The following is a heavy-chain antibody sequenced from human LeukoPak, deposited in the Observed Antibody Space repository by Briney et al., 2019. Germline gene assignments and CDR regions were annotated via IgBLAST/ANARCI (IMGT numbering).Heavy chain of an antibody. CDR1: GFTFSSYW. V-gene: IGHV3-74*01. CDR3: ARSEVGATDGPDY. Sequence: GGSLRLSCAASGFTFSSYWMHWVRHAPGKGLVWVSRINSDGSSTSHADSVKGRFTISRDNAKNTLYLQMNSLRAEDTAVYYCARSEVGATDGPDYWGQGTLVTVSS. CDR2: INSDGSST. J-gene: IGHJ4*02. D-gene: IGHD1-26*01.